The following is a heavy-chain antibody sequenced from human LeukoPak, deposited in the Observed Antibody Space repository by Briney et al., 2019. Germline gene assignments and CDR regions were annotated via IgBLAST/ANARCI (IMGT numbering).Heavy chain of an antibody. V-gene: IGHV4-39*01. Sequence: PSETLSLTCTVSGGSISSSSYYWGWIRQPPGKGLEWIGSIYYSGSTYYNPSLKSRVTISVDTSKNQFSLKLSSVTAADTAVYYCARTHRGYSYGYVFDYWGQGTLVTVSS. CDR1: GGSISSSSYY. J-gene: IGHJ4*02. CDR3: ARTHRGYSYGYVFDY. CDR2: IYYSGST. D-gene: IGHD5-18*01.